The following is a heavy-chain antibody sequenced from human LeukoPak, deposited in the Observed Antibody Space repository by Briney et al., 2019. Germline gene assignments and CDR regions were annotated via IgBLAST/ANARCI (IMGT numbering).Heavy chain of an antibody. CDR1: GGSFSGYY. V-gene: IGHV4-34*01. D-gene: IGHD3-22*01. Sequence: SETLSLTCAVYGGSFSGYYWSWIRQPPGKGLEWIGEINHSGGTNYNPSLKSRVTISGDTSKNQFSLKLSSVTAADTAVYYCAYSSGYQQNWGQGTLVTVSS. J-gene: IGHJ1*01. CDR2: INHSGGT. CDR3: AYSSGYQQN.